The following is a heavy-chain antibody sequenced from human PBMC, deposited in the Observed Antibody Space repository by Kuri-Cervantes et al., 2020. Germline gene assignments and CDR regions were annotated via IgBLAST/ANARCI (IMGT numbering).Heavy chain of an antibody. CDR3: ATLRGDTAMVFMDY. J-gene: IGHJ4*02. CDR2: FDPEDGET. D-gene: IGHD5-18*01. Sequence: ASVKVSCKVSGYTLTELSMHWVRQAPGKGLEWMGGFDPEDGETIYAQKFQGRVTMTEDTSTDTAYMELSSLRSEDTAVYYCATLRGDTAMVFMDYWGQGTLVTVSS. V-gene: IGHV1-24*01. CDR1: GYTLTELS.